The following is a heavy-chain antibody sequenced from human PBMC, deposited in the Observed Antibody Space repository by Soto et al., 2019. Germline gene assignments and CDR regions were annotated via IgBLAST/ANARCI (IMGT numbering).Heavy chain of an antibody. CDR3: ARGRICNWFDP. V-gene: IGHV4-30-4*02. CDR1: GGSISSGDYY. CDR2: IYYSGST. Sequence: SDTLSLTCTVSGGSISSGDYYWSWIRHPPGKGLEWIGYIYYSGSTYYNPSLKSRVTISVDTSKNQFSLKLSSVTAADTAVYYCARGRICNWFDPWGQGTLVTVSS. J-gene: IGHJ5*02.